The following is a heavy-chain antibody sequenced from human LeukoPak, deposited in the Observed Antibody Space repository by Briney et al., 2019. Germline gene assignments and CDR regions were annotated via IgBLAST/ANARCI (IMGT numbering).Heavy chain of an antibody. D-gene: IGHD1-26*01. CDR2: ISYDGSNK. V-gene: IGHV3-30*18. CDR3: AKGAAQRGGVFDY. CDR1: GFTFSSYG. J-gene: IGHJ4*02. Sequence: PGGSLRLSCAASGFTFSSYGMHWVRQAPGKGLEWVAVISYDGSNKYYADSVKGRFTISRDNSKNTLYLQMNSLRAEDTAVYYCAKGAAQRGGVFDYWGQGTLVTVSS.